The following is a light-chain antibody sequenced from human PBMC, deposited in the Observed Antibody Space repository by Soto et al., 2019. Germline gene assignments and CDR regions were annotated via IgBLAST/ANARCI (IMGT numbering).Light chain of an antibody. CDR2: EVS. V-gene: IGLV2-8*01. CDR1: SSDVGGYNY. CDR3: SSYAGSNNYVV. Sequence: QSVLTQPPSASGSPGQSVTISCTGTSSDVGGYNYVSWYQQHPGKAPKLMIYEVSKRPSGVPDRFSGSKSGNTASLTVSGLQAEDEADYYCSSYAGSNNYVVFGGRTKLTAL. J-gene: IGLJ2*01.